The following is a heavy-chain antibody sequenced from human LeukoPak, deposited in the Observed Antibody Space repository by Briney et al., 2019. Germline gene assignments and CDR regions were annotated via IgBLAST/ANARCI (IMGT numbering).Heavy chain of an antibody. CDR1: EFKFSYYW. CDR3: ARGWGEKGRCRGGTCNNPQFDY. Sequence: GGSLRLSCAASEFKFSYYWMTWVRQAPGKGLEWLANIKESGSGKYYVDSVKGRFTISRDNADDLVYLQMNSLRVEDTAVYYCARGWGEKGRCRGGTCNNPQFDYWGQGILVTVSS. CDR2: IKESGSGK. D-gene: IGHD2-15*01. J-gene: IGHJ4*02. V-gene: IGHV3-7*01.